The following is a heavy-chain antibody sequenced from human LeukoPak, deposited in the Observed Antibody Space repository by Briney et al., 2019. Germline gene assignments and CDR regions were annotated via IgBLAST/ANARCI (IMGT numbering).Heavy chain of an antibody. V-gene: IGHV3-23*01. CDR1: RFIFGNYS. D-gene: IGHD6-13*01. J-gene: IGHJ4*02. CDR3: AKEGYGSTWNADFDY. Sequence: PGGSLRLSCAASRFIFGNYSMSWVRQAPGKGLEWVSAISGSGVITYYADSVKGRFTISSDNSKNTLYLQMNSLRAEDTAVYYCAKEGYGSTWNADFDYWGQGTLVIVSS. CDR2: ISGSGVIT.